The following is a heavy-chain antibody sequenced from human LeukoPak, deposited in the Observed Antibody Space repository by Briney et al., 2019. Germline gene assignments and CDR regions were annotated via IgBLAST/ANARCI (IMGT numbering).Heavy chain of an antibody. CDR3: AKVSGYSIDY. CDR1: GYTFTSYW. V-gene: IGHV5-51*01. D-gene: IGHD6-13*01. Sequence: GESLKISCKGSGYTFTSYWIAWLRQMPAKGLEWMGIIYPGNSDTRYSPSFRGQVTMSVDKSISTAYVQWSGLRASDTAMYYCAKVSGYSIDYWGLGTLVTVSS. CDR2: IYPGNSDT. J-gene: IGHJ4*02.